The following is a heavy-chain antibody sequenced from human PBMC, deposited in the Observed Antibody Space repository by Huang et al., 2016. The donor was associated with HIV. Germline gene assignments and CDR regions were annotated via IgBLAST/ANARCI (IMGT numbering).Heavy chain of an antibody. CDR3: ARVPLLTIYTIDYYFDF. Sequence: QVQLVQSGAEVKRPGASVKVSCKASGYTFASYAMHWVRQAPGPWLGCRGWIHAGNGNTKDSQKFQGRVTITRDTSANTADMELTSLRSEDTAVYYCARVPLLTIYTIDYYFDFWGQGTLVTVSS. D-gene: IGHD2-8*01. CDR1: GYTFASYA. V-gene: IGHV1-3*01. CDR2: IHAGNGNT. J-gene: IGHJ4*02.